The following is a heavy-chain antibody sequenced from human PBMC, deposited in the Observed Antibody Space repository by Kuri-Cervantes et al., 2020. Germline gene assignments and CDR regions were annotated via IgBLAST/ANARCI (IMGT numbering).Heavy chain of an antibody. J-gene: IGHJ2*01. D-gene: IGHD2-21*02. Sequence: ASVKVSCKVSGYTLTELSMHWVRQAPGKGLEWMGGFDPEDGETIYAQKFQGRVTMTEDTSTDTAYMELRSLRPDDTAVYYCARGGGVTGGYFDLWGRGTLVTVSS. CDR2: FDPEDGET. CDR1: GYTLTELS. CDR3: ARGGGVTGGYFDL. V-gene: IGHV1-24*01.